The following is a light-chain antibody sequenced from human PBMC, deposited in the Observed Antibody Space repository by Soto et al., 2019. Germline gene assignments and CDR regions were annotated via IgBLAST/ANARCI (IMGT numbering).Light chain of an antibody. V-gene: IGKV1-9*01. Sequence: IQLTQSPSFLSASVGDRVTITCRASQGISSYLAWYQQKPGKAPKLLISAASTLQSGVPSRFSGSGSGTEFTLTISSLQPEDFATYYCQQLNNYPRTFGQGTKGDIK. CDR3: QQLNNYPRT. J-gene: IGKJ1*01. CDR2: AAS. CDR1: QGISSY.